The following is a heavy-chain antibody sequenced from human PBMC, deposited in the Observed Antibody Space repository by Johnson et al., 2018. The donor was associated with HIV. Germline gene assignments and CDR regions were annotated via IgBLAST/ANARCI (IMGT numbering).Heavy chain of an antibody. Sequence: QVQLVESGGGLVQPGGSLRASCAASGFGFSRYAMHWVRQAPGKGLEWVAVISYDGSNKYYADSVKGRFTISRDNSKSTLYLQMNSLGAEDTAVFYCARVTSSVTTARYGAFDIWGQGTMVTVSS. CDR2: ISYDGSNK. J-gene: IGHJ3*02. CDR3: ARVTSSVTTARYGAFDI. V-gene: IGHV3-30*04. CDR1: GFGFSRYA. D-gene: IGHD4-17*01.